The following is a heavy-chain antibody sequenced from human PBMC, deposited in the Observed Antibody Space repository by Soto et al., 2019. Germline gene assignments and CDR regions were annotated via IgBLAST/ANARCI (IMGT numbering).Heavy chain of an antibody. J-gene: IGHJ6*04. CDR3: ARERKDQWLAPDYYSYYAMDV. CDR1: GGSFSGYY. Sequence: SQTLSLTCAVYGGSFSGYYWSWIRQPPGKGLEWIGYIYYSGSTNYNPSLKSRVTISVDTSKNQFSLKLSSVTAADTAVYYCARERKDQWLAPDYYSYYAMDVWGKGPTVTVSS. D-gene: IGHD6-19*01. V-gene: IGHV4-59*01. CDR2: IYYSGST.